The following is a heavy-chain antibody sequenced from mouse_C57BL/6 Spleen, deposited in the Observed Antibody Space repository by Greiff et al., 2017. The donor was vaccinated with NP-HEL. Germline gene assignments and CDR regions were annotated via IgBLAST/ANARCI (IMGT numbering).Heavy chain of an antibody. CDR2: IYPGDGDT. CDR3: ARNWDRDAMDY. V-gene: IGHV1-80*01. J-gene: IGHJ4*01. D-gene: IGHD4-1*01. CDR1: GYAFSSYW. Sequence: VQLVESGAELVKPGASVKISCKASGYAFSSYWMNWVKQRPGKGLEWIGQIYPGDGDTNYNGKFKGKATLTADKSSSTAYMQLSSLTSEDSAVYFCARNWDRDAMDYWGQGTSVTVSS.